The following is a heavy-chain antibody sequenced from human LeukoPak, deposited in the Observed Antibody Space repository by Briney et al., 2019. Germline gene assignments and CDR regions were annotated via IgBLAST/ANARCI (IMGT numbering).Heavy chain of an antibody. V-gene: IGHV3-23*01. Sequence: GGSLRLSCAASGFTFSSHAMSWVRQGPGKGLEWVSVISGSGGSRHYADSVKGRFTISRDHSKNTLYLQMNSLRAEDTAVYYCASGSMVRGVISSYYYGMDDWGQGTTVTVCS. J-gene: IGHJ6*02. CDR2: ISGSGGSR. D-gene: IGHD3-10*01. CDR3: ASGSMVRGVISSYYYGMDD. CDR1: GFTFSSHA.